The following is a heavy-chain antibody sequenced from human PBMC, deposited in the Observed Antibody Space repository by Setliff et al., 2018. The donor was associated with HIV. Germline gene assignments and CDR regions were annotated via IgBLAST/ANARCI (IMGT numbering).Heavy chain of an antibody. Sequence: PSETLSLTCTVSGGSVGSGSYYWSWIRQPPGKGLEWIGRIYTSGSTYDSPSLKSRVTISVDTSKNRFSLKLSPVTAADTAIYYCARTYSSNWYIDYWGQGTLVTVSS. J-gene: IGHJ4*02. CDR2: IYTSGST. D-gene: IGHD6-13*01. CDR1: GGSVGSGSYY. V-gene: IGHV4-61*02. CDR3: ARTYSSNWYIDY.